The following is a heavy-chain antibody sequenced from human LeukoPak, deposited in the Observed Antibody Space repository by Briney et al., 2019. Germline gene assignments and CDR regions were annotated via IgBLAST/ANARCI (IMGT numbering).Heavy chain of an antibody. CDR1: GDSVSSNSAA. J-gene: IGHJ3*02. D-gene: IGHD6-13*01. V-gene: IGHV6-1*01. Sequence: SQTLSLTCAVSGDSVSSNSAAWNWLRQSPSRGLEWLGRAYYRSKWYNDYAVSVESRLIINPDTSKNQFSLKLNSVTPEDTAVYYCARGQQQLVHDAFDIWGQGSMVTISS. CDR2: AYYRSKWYN. CDR3: ARGQQQLVHDAFDI.